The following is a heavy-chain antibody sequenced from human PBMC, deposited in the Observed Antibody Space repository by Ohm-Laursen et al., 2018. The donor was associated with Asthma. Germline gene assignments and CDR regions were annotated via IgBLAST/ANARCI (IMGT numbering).Heavy chain of an antibody. D-gene: IGHD3-16*01. Sequence: GSLRLSCTASGFTFSNYYMSWIRQAPGKGLEWVSYISTTPNTIYYADSVKGRFTISRDNAKSSLYLQMNSLRVDDTAVYYCATLGDSSITQWGQGTLVTVSS. J-gene: IGHJ4*02. V-gene: IGHV3-11*01. CDR1: GFTFSNYY. CDR2: ISTTPNTI. CDR3: ATLGDSSITQ.